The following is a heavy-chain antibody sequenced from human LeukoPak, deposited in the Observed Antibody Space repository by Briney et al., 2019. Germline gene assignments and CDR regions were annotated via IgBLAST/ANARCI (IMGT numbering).Heavy chain of an antibody. CDR3: ARVDSSGWRGYYFDY. V-gene: IGHV4-59*10. CDR2: IYTSGST. Sequence: KPSETLSLTCAVYGGSVSDYYWSWIRQPAGKGLEWIGRIYTSGSTNYNPSLKSRVTMSVDTSKNQFSLKLSSVTAADTAVYYCARVDSSGWRGYYFDYWGQGTLVTVSS. D-gene: IGHD6-19*01. J-gene: IGHJ4*02. CDR1: GGSVSDYY.